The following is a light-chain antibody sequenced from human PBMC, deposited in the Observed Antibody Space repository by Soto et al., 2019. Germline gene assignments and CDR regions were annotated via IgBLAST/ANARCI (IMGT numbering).Light chain of an antibody. V-gene: IGKV3-20*01. CDR1: QSVSSTF. J-gene: IGKJ1*01. Sequence: EIVLTQSPGTLSLSPGEGATLSCRASQSVSSTFFAWYQQKPGQAPRLLIYGTSSRATGIPDRFSGSGSGRDFTLTISSLETEEFAMYYGQHYHHSPPTCTFGQGTKVEIK. CDR2: GTS. CDR3: QHYHHSPPTCT.